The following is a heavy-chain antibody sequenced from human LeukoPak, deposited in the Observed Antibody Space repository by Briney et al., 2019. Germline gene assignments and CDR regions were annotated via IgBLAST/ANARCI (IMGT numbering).Heavy chain of an antibody. J-gene: IGHJ4*02. CDR1: GFTLRSSA. CDR2: ISGSGTNT. CDR3: AKDPNPMTTVTTSFDY. D-gene: IGHD4-17*01. V-gene: IGHV3-23*01. Sequence: PGGSLRLSCAASGFTLRSSAMSWVRQAPGKGLEWVSAISGSGTNTYYADSEKGRFTISRDNSKNTLYLQMNSLRAEDTAVYYCAKDPNPMTTVTTSFDYWGQGTLVTVSS.